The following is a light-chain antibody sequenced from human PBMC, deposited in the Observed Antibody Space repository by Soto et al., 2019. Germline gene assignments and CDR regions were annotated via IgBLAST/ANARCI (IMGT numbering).Light chain of an antibody. CDR2: SDT. V-gene: IGLV3-21*04. CDR3: QVWDSGSAHVV. CDR1: NIGSKG. Sequence: SYELTQPPSVSVAPGKTASISGGGNNIGSKGVHWYQQKPGQAPVLVIYSDTDLPPVIPERFSGSNSANLATLTISRVEAGDEADYYCQVWDSGSAHVVFGGGTKLTGL. J-gene: IGLJ2*01.